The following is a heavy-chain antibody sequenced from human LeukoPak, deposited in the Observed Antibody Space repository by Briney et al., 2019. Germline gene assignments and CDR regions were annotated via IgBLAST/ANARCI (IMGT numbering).Heavy chain of an antibody. CDR3: AGSPLAPYFDY. D-gene: IGHD3-16*01. J-gene: IGHJ4*02. V-gene: IGHV3-66*01. CDR1: GFTVSSNY. CDR2: IYSGGTT. Sequence: GGSLRLSCAASGFTVSSNYMSWVRQAPGKGLEWVSVIYSGGTTYYADSVKGRFTISRDNSKNTLYLQMNSLRGEDTAVYYCAGSPLAPYFDYWGQGTLVTASS.